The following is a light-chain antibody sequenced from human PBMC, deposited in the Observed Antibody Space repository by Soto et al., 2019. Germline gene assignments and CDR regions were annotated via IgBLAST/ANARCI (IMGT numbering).Light chain of an antibody. CDR1: QSISTN. Sequence: DIQMTQSPSSLSASVGDRVTITCRASQSISTNLNWYQEKPGKAPKLLIYAASRLQSGVPSRFSGSGSGKDFTLTISSLQPEEFATYYCQQSYSIPWTFGQGTKVEIK. V-gene: IGKV1-39*01. J-gene: IGKJ1*01. CDR2: AAS. CDR3: QQSYSIPWT.